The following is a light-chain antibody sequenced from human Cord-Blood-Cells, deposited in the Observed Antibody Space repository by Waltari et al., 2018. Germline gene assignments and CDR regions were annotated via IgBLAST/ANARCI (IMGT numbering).Light chain of an antibody. CDR3: QQYDNLPYT. CDR2: DAS. J-gene: IGKJ2*01. Sequence: DIQLTPSPSSLSASVGDRVNITCQASQDISNYLNWYQQKPGKAPKLLIYDASNLETGVPSRFSGSGSGTDFTFTISSLQPEDIATYYCQQYDNLPYTFGQGTKLDIK. V-gene: IGKV1-33*01. CDR1: QDISNY.